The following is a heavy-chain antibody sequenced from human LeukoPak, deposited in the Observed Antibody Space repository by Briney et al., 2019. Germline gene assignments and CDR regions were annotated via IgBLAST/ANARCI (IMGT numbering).Heavy chain of an antibody. Sequence: GGSLRLSCTASGFTFRKYWLHWVRHAPGKGLVWVSRINPDDGSTSYADSVKGRFTISRDSAKSTLYLQMNSLRAEDTAVYYCAKDLISTNYDFWSGYSPVDYWGQGTLVTVSS. D-gene: IGHD3-3*01. J-gene: IGHJ4*02. CDR1: GFTFRKYW. CDR2: INPDDGST. CDR3: AKDLISTNYDFWSGYSPVDY. V-gene: IGHV3-74*01.